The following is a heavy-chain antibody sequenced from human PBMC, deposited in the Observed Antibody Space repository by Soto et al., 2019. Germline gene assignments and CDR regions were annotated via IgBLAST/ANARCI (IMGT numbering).Heavy chain of an antibody. D-gene: IGHD1-1*01. CDR3: ARITTFLTFDI. CDR2: LAYSGSP. CDR1: GGSISNCY. J-gene: IGHJ3*02. V-gene: IGHV4-59*01. Sequence: QVQLQESGPRLVKPSETLSLTCTVSGGSISNCYWSWIRQPPGKGLEWIGYLAYSGSPNYSPSLKSRVTISLDRSKNQFSVKLSSVTAADTAVYYCARITTFLTFDIWGQGKMFTVSS.